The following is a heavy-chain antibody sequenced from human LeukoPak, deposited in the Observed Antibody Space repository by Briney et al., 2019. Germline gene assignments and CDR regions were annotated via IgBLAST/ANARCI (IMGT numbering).Heavy chain of an antibody. J-gene: IGHJ6*02. Sequence: ASVKVSCKASGYTFTSYDINWVRQATGQGLEWMGWMNPNSGNTGYAQKFQGRVTMTRNTSISTAYMELSSLGSEDTAVYYCARGVGGWYSGYYGMDVWGQGTTVTVSS. CDR3: ARGVGGWYSGYYGMDV. CDR1: GYTFTSYD. V-gene: IGHV1-8*01. D-gene: IGHD6-19*01. CDR2: MNPNSGNT.